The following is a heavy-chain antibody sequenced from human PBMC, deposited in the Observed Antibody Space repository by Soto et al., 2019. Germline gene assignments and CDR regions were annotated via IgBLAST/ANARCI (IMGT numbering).Heavy chain of an antibody. J-gene: IGHJ4*02. CDR1: GYSFTSYW. CDR2: IYPGDSDT. D-gene: IGHD1-26*01. CDR3: AKRRADSLSFDY. V-gene: IGHV5-51*01. Sequence: GESLKISCKGSGYSFTSYWIGWVRQMPGKGLEWMGIIYPGDSDTKYSPSFEGHVTISADKSINTAYLQWSSLKASDTAIYYCAKRRADSLSFDYWGQGTLVTVSS.